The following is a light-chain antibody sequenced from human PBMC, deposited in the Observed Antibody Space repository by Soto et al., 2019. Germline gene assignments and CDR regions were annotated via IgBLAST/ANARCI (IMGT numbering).Light chain of an antibody. CDR2: GAA. J-gene: IGKJ1*01. CDR3: QQYNTWTWT. Sequence: EIVMTQSPATLSVSPGAGATLSCRASQSISTNLAWYQHKPGQPPSLLIYGAATRATGVPARFSGSGSGTQFTLTITSLQSEDFAIYYCQQYNTWTWTFGQGTKVDI. V-gene: IGKV3-15*01. CDR1: QSISTN.